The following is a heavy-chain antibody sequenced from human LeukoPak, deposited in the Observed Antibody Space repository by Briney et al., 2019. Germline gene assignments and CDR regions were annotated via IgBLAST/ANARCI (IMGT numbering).Heavy chain of an antibody. V-gene: IGHV4-39*07. CDR1: GGSISSSSYY. D-gene: IGHD3-22*01. J-gene: IGHJ3*02. Sequence: SETLSLTCTVSGGSISSSSYYWGWIRQPPGKGLEWIGSIYYSGSTYYNPSLKSRVTISVDTSKNQFSLKLSSVTAADTAVYYCARVVSSYSGYGAFDIWGQGTMVTVSS. CDR3: ARVVSSYSGYGAFDI. CDR2: IYYSGST.